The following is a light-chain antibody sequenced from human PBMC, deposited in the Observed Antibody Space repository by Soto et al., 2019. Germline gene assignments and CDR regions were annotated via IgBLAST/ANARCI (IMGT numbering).Light chain of an antibody. CDR2: AAS. Sequence: DIQMTQSPSSLSASVGDRVTITCRASQGISNYLAWYHQKPGKVPKLLIYAASTLQSGVPSRFSGSGSGTDFTLTISTLQPEDVATYYCLKYNSAPWTFGQGTKVEIK. J-gene: IGKJ1*01. V-gene: IGKV1-27*01. CDR3: LKYNSAPWT. CDR1: QGISNY.